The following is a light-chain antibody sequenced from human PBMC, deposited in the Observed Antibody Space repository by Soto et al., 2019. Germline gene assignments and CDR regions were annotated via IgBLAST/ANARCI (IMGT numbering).Light chain of an antibody. J-gene: IGLJ1*01. Sequence: QSVLTQPPSVSGSPGQSVAISCTGTSSDVGNSNGVSWYQQAPGTAPKLMIYDVTNRPSGVPDRFSGSKSGNTASLTISGLQAEDEADYYCSSYTSSSTYVFGTGTKVTGL. CDR1: SSDVGNSNG. V-gene: IGLV2-18*02. CDR2: DVT. CDR3: SSYTSSSTYV.